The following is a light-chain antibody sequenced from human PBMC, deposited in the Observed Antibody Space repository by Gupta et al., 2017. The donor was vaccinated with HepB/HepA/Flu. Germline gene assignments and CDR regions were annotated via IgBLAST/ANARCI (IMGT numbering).Light chain of an antibody. CDR3: QQIYHTRT. J-gene: IGKJ1*01. CDR2: AAS. Sequence: DLQLTQSPSSLSASVGDSVAITCRASQSMSVYLNRYQQKPGKAHQLLIYAASSLQSGVPSRFSGSRSGTDFTLTISSLQPEDFAIYNCQQIYHTRTFGQGTKVEIK. V-gene: IGKV1-39*01. CDR1: QSMSVY.